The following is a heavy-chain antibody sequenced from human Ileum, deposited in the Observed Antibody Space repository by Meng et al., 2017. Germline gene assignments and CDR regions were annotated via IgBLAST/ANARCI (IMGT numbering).Heavy chain of an antibody. CDR1: GGSISSSSHC. V-gene: IGHV4-39*01. J-gene: IGHJ4*02. CDR2: ICYSGNI. D-gene: IGHD7-27*01. Sequence: QRQLQESGPGLGKPSETRSRRCTVSGGSISSSSHCCDWIRQPPGKGLEWIGSICYSGNIYYNPSLKSRVSMSVDTSKKQISLKLNSVTAADTAVYYCARRTGEVDLLDYWGQGTLVTVSS. CDR3: ARRTGEVDLLDY.